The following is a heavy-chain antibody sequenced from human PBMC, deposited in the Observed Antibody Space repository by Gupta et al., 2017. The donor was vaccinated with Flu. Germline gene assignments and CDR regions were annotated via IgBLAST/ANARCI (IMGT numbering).Heavy chain of an antibody. J-gene: IGHJ4*02. CDR2: TYYRSKWSKWYN. CDR3: AGNAGTTERDYFDY. V-gene: IGHV6-1*01. Sequence: RGLEWLGRTYYRSKWSKWYNDYAVSVKSRITINPDTSKNQFSLQLNSVTPDDTAVYYCAGNAGTTERDYFDYWGQGTLVTVSS. D-gene: IGHD4-17*01.